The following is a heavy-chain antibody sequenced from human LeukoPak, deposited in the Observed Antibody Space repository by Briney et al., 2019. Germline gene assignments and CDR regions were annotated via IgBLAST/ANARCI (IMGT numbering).Heavy chain of an antibody. D-gene: IGHD3-3*01. V-gene: IGHV4-34*01. CDR3: ARAGFENYDFWSGYAYYFDY. CDR1: GGSFSGYY. J-gene: IGHJ4*02. Sequence: SETLSLTCAVYGGSFSGYYWGWIRQPPGKGLEWIGSIYYSGSTYYNPSLKSRVTISVDTSKNQFSLKLSSVTAADTAVYYCARAGFENYDFWSGYAYYFDYWGQGTLVTVSS. CDR2: IYYSGST.